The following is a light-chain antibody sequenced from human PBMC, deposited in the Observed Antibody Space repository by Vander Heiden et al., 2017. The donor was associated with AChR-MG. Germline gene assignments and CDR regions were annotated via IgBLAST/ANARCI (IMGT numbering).Light chain of an antibody. Sequence: DIVLTQPPGTLFSPPGAAATPSCRASQSVSSNSLAWYQQKPGQAPSLLIYGASIRATGIPARFSGSGCGADFTLSISRLEPEDFAVYYCQQYGSSPSTFGQGTRVEIK. CDR1: QSVSSNS. J-gene: IGKJ1*01. V-gene: IGKV3-20*01. CDR2: GAS. CDR3: QQYGSSPST.